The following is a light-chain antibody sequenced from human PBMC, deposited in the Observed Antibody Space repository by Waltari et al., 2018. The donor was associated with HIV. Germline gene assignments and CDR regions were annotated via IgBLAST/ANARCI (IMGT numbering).Light chain of an antibody. CDR1: QSVSSSY. CDR2: GAS. CDR3: QQYGGSPRVT. V-gene: IGKV3-20*01. Sequence: IVLTPSPGTLSLSPGERATLSCRASQSVSSSYLAWYQQKPGQAPRLLIYGASSRATGIPDRFSGGGSGTDFTLTISRLEPEDFAVYYCQQYGGSPRVTFGQGTRLEIK. J-gene: IGKJ5*01.